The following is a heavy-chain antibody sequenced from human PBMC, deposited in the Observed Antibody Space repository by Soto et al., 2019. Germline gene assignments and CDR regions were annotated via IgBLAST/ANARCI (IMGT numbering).Heavy chain of an antibody. V-gene: IGHV5-10-1*01. J-gene: IGHJ3*02. CDR1: GYSFTSYW. Sequence: EVQLVQSGAEVKKPGESLRISCKGSGYSFTSYWISWVRQMPGKGLEWMGRLDPSDAYTNYSTSFQGHVTISADKSISTAYLKWSSLKASDTAMYYCARHESGYSSGWHKGGAFDIGCQGTMVTVSS. CDR2: LDPSDAYT. CDR3: ARHESGYSSGWHKGGAFDI. D-gene: IGHD6-19*01.